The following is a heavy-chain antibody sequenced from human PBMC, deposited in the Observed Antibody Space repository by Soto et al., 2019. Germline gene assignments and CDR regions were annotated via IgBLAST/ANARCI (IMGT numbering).Heavy chain of an antibody. Sequence: QMQLVQSGPEVKKPGTSVKVSCKASGFTFTSSAMQWVRQARGQRLEWIGWIGVGSGNTNYAQKFQERVTITRDMSTRTAYMELSSLRSEDTSVYYCAACYWYSSGWYIDYWGQGTLVTVSS. J-gene: IGHJ4*02. D-gene: IGHD6-19*01. CDR2: IGVGSGNT. V-gene: IGHV1-58*02. CDR1: GFTFTSSA. CDR3: AACYWYSSGWYIDY.